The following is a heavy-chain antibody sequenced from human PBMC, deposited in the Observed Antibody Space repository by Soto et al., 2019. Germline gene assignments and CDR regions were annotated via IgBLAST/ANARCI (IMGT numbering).Heavy chain of an antibody. J-gene: IGHJ5*02. CDR1: GGSISSGDYY. D-gene: IGHD3-3*01. Sequence: SETLSLTCTVSGGSISSGDYYWSWIRQPPGKGLEWIGYIYYSGSTYYNPSLKSRVTISVDTSKNQFSLELSSLRSEDTAVYYCARERLRFLEWFLRRGNWFDPCGQRTLVTVSS. CDR2: IYYSGST. V-gene: IGHV4-30-4*02. CDR3: ARERLRFLEWFLRRGNWFDP.